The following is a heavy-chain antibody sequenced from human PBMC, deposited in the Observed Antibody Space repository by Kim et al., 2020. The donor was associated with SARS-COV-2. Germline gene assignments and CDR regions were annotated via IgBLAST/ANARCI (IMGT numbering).Heavy chain of an antibody. D-gene: IGHD3-9*01. J-gene: IGHJ3*02. CDR1: GYTFTSYA. CDR2: INAGNGNT. V-gene: IGHV1-3*01. CDR3: ARGGNGYYDILTGYYIEEDAFDI. Sequence: ASVKVSCKASGYTFTSYAMHWVRQAPGQRLEWMGWINAGNGNTKYSQKFQGRVTITRDTSASTAYMELSSLRSEDTAVYYCARGGNGYYDILTGYYIEEDAFDIWGQGTMVTVSS.